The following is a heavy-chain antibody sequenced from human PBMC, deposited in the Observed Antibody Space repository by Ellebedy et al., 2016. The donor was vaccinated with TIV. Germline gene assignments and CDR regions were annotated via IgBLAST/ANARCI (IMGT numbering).Heavy chain of an antibody. CDR2: IDPSDSYS. CDR1: GYSFTNYL. Sequence: GASLKISCKGSGYSFTNYLISWVRQMPGKGLEWMGRIDPSDSYSNYNPSVQGHVTVSAYKSISTAYLQWSSLKASDTAIYYYARQWGDSETSNNWLDLWGQGTLVTGSS. V-gene: IGHV5-10-1*01. CDR3: ARQWGDSETSNNWLDL. D-gene: IGHD2-21*02. J-gene: IGHJ5*02.